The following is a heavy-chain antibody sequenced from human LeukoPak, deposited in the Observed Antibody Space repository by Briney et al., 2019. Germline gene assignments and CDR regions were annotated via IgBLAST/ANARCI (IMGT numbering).Heavy chain of an antibody. J-gene: IGHJ4*02. CDR3: ARGVYSGYDFYDY. CDR2: ISGSGSYI. CDR1: GFTFSSYA. Sequence: GGSLRLSCAASGFTFSSYAMSWVRQAPGKGLEWVSYISGSGSYIYYADSVKGRFTISRDNAKESLYLQMNSLRAEDTAVYYCARGVYSGYDFYDYWGQGSLVTVSS. D-gene: IGHD5-12*01. V-gene: IGHV3-21*01.